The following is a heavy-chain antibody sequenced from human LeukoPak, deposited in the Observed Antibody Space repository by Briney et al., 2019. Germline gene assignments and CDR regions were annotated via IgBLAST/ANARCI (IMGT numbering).Heavy chain of an antibody. D-gene: IGHD6-13*01. J-gene: IGHJ4*02. Sequence: ASVKVSCKASGYTFTVYYMHWVRQAPGQGLEWMGWINPNSGGTNYAQKFQGRVTMTRDTSVSTAYMELSRLRSDDTAVYYCARDGPDVAAAGGDYWGQGTLVTVSS. V-gene: IGHV1-2*02. CDR2: INPNSGGT. CDR1: GYTFTVYY. CDR3: ARDGPDVAAAGGDY.